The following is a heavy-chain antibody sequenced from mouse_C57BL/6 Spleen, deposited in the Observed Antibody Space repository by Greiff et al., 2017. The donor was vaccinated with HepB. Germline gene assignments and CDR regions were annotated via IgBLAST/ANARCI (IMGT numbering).Heavy chain of an antibody. CDR1: GYTFTSYW. D-gene: IGHD2-1*01. V-gene: IGHV1-59*01. Sequence: QVQLQQPGAELVRPGTSVKLSCKASGYTFTSYWMHWVKQRPGQGLEWIGVIDPSDSYTNYNQKFKGKATLTVDTSSCTAYMQLSSLTSEDSAVYYCARGDGNSFMDYWGQGTSVTVSS. CDR2: IDPSDSYT. J-gene: IGHJ4*01. CDR3: ARGDGNSFMDY.